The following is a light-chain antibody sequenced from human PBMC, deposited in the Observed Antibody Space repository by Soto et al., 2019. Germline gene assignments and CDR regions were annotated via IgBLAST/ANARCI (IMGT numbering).Light chain of an antibody. CDR3: QSYDSILSGSV. V-gene: IGLV1-40*01. J-gene: IGLJ3*02. CDR1: SSNIGAGYA. Sequence: QSVLTQPPSVSGAPGQRVTISCTGSSSNIGAGYAVHWYQQLPGTAPKLLIYGYNNRPSGVPDRFSGSKSGTSASLAITGLQAEDEADYYCQSYDSILSGSVFGGGTKLTVL. CDR2: GYN.